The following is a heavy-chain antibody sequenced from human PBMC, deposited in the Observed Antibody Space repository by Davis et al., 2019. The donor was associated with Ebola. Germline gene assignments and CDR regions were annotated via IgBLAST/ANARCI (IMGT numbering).Heavy chain of an antibody. CDR3: ARHGTYYDFWSGPGGMDV. CDR2: INHSGST. CDR1: GGSFSGYY. J-gene: IGHJ6*02. D-gene: IGHD3-3*01. V-gene: IGHV4-34*01. Sequence: SETLSLTCAVHGGSFSGYYWSWICQPPGKGLEWIGEINHSGSTNYNPSLKSRVTISVDTSKNQFSLKLSSVTAADPAVYYCARHGTYYDFWSGPGGMDVWGQGTTVTVSS.